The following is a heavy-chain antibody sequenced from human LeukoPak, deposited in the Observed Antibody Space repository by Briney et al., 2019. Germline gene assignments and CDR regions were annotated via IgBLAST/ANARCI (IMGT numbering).Heavy chain of an antibody. V-gene: IGHV3-74*01. D-gene: IGHD4-17*01. CDR1: EFTLSTYC. J-gene: IGHJ2*01. CDR2: ICSDVRRK. CDR3: VRDAGGDTRDWYFDL. Sequence: GGSLRLSCAASEFTLSTYCIHWVRQAPGKGLVWVSRICSDVRRKGYADSVEGRFTISRDYAKSTLYLHMNSLRAEDSARYYWVRDAGGDTRDWYFDLWGRGTLVAVSS.